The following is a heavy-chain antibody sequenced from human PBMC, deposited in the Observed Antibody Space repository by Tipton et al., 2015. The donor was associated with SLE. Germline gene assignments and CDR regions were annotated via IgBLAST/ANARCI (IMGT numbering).Heavy chain of an antibody. D-gene: IGHD3-3*01. V-gene: IGHV4-4*02. J-gene: IGHJ4*02. CDR1: GGYISSGNW. CDR3: ARGGYEFWSGPVNY. Sequence: TLSLTCAVSGGYISSGNWWSWVRKSPGKGLEWIGEINHAGGINYNQSLKSRVAISVDTSKNQFSLKLSSVTAADTAVYYCARGGYEFWSGPVNYWGQGTLVTFSS. CDR2: INHAGGI.